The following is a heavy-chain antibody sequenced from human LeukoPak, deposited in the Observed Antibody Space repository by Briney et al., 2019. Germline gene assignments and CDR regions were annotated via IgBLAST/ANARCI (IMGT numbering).Heavy chain of an antibody. CDR3: ARDPQYHAFDI. Sequence: GGSLRLSCAASGFTFNNYAMHWVRQAPGKGLEWVAVISYDGSNKFYADSVMGRFTISRDNSKNTLHLQMNSLRAEDTAVYFCARDPQYHAFDIWGQGTMVTVSS. V-gene: IGHV3-30-3*01. CDR1: GFTFNNYA. CDR2: ISYDGSNK. J-gene: IGHJ3*02. D-gene: IGHD4-11*01.